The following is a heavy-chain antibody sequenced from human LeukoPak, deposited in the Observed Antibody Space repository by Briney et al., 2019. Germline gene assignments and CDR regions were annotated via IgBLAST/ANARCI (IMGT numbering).Heavy chain of an antibody. J-gene: IGHJ4*02. Sequence: GGSLRLSCEASGFTFSSYDMNWVRQAPGKGLEWVSVINGSGGSTDYADSVKGRFSISRDNSKNTLYLQMDSLRAEDTAVYYCAKGQLWFGEFSYFDYWGQGTLVTVSS. CDR1: GFTFSSYD. D-gene: IGHD3-10*01. V-gene: IGHV3-23*01. CDR2: INGSGGST. CDR3: AKGQLWFGEFSYFDY.